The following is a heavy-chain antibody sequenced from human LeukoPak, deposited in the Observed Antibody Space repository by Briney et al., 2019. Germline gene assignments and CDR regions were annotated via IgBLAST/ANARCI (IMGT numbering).Heavy chain of an antibody. CDR2: IKPGGSEK. CDR3: TRGGHCSSMFWNN. CDR1: GFTVTPYW. J-gene: IGHJ4*02. D-gene: IGHD6-13*01. Sequence: GGSLRLSCAASGFTVTPYWMTWVRQAPGRGPEWVATIKPGGSEKFYVDSVKGRFSISRDNAKSSLYLQMNSLRAEDTAVYYCTRGGHCSSMFWNNWGQGTLVTVSS. V-gene: IGHV3-7*01.